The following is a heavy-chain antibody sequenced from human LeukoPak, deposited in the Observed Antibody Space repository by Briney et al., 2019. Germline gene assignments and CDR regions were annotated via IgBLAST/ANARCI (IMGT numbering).Heavy chain of an antibody. V-gene: IGHV3-53*01. Sequence: GGSLRLSCAASGFTVSSNYMSWVSQAPGKVLEWVSVIYSGGSTYYADSVKGRFSISRDNSKNTLYLQMNCLRAEDTAVYYCARGRQYSTGWYYFDYWGQGTLVTVSS. J-gene: IGHJ4*02. CDR2: IYSGGST. D-gene: IGHD6-19*01. CDR3: ARGRQYSTGWYYFDY. CDR1: GFTVSSNY.